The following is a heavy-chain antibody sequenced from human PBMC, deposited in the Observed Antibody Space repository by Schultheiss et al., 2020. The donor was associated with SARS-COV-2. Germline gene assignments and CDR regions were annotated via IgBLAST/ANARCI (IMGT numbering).Heavy chain of an antibody. CDR3: AKGRGSSWRRGVDY. CDR2: ISSNGGST. Sequence: GGSLRLSCSASGFTFSSYAMHWVRQAPGKGLEYVSAISSNGGSTYYADSVKGRFTISRDNSKNTLYLQMNSLRAEDTALYYCAKGRGSSWRRGVDYWGQGTLVTVSS. CDR1: GFTFSSYA. J-gene: IGHJ4*02. V-gene: IGHV3-64*04. D-gene: IGHD6-13*01.